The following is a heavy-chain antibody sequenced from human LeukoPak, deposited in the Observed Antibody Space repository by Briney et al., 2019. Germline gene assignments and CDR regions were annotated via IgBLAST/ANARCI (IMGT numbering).Heavy chain of an antibody. CDR3: AKVSFGDRYCFDY. J-gene: IGHJ4*02. V-gene: IGHV3-23*01. Sequence: GGSLRLSCAASGFTFSSYAMSWVRQAAGKGLEGVAAISGSGGSTDYADSVKGRFTISRDNSKNTLYLQMNSLRAEDTAVYYCAKVSFGDRYCFDYWGQRTLVTVSS. D-gene: IGHD4-17*01. CDR2: ISGSGGST. CDR1: GFTFSSYA.